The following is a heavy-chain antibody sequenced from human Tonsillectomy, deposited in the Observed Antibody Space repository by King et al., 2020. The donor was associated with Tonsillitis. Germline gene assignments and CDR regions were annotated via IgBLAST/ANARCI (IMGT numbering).Heavy chain of an antibody. V-gene: IGHV1-3*02. J-gene: IGHJ4*02. CDR2: SITGNGNT. Sequence: QLVQSGAEVKKPGASVKVSCKTSGYTFTTYTIHWLRQAPGQRLEWMGWSITGNGNTKYSQEFQGRVTITRDTSACTAYMELSSLRSEDMAVYYCARGYNSSSHQGFDYWGQGTLVTVSS. D-gene: IGHD6-13*01. CDR1: GYTFTTYT. CDR3: ARGYNSSSHQGFDY.